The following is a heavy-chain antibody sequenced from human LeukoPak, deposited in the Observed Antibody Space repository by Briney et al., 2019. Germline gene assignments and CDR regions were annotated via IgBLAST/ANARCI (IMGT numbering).Heavy chain of an antibody. CDR3: ARGPYSYDSSGAFDI. J-gene: IGHJ3*02. D-gene: IGHD3-22*01. CDR1: GDSISSGDYY. V-gene: IGHV4-61*02. CDR2: ISSSGST. Sequence: SETLSLTCTVSGDSISSGDYYWSWIRQPAGKGLEWIGRISSSGSTNYNPSLKSRVTISVDTSKNQFSLKLSSVTAADTTVYFCARGPYSYDSSGAFDIWGQGTMVTVSS.